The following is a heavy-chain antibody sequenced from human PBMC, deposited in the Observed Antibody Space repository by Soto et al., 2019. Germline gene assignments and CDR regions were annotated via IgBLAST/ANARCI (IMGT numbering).Heavy chain of an antibody. CDR3: GRVLHYYYYGMDV. J-gene: IGHJ6*02. V-gene: IGHV3-30*03. Sequence: QVQLVESGGGVVQPGRSLRLSCAASGFTFSSYGMHWVRQAPGKGLEWVAVISYDGSNKYYADSVKGRFTISRDNSKNTLYLQMNSLRAEDTAVYYCGRVLHYYYYGMDVWGQGTTVTVSS. CDR2: ISYDGSNK. CDR1: GFTFSSYG.